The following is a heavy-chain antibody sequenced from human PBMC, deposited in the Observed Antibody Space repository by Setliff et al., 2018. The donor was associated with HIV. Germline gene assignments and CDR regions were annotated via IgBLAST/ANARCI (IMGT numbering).Heavy chain of an antibody. CDR2: INHSGST. V-gene: IGHV4-34*01. CDR1: GGSFSGYY. Sequence: PSETLSLTCAVYGGSFSGYYWSWIRQPPGKGLEWIGEINHSGSTNYNPSLKSRVTISVDTSKNQFSLKLNSLKTEDTAVYYCARSGSYAVMDVWGIGTTVTVSS. J-gene: IGHJ6*03. D-gene: IGHD1-26*01. CDR3: ARSGSYAVMDV.